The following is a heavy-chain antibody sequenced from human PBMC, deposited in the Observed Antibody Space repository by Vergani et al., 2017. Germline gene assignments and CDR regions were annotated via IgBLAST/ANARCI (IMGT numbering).Heavy chain of an antibody. V-gene: IGHV4-34*01. CDR1: GGSFSGYY. CDR2: INHSGST. Sequence: QVQLQQWGAGLLKPSETLSLTCAVSGGSFSGYYWSWIRQPPGKGLEWIGEINHSGSTNYNPSLKRRVTISVDTSKNQFSLKLSSVTAADTAEYYCARAKGWSYDGCFDLWGRGTLVTVSS. J-gene: IGHJ2*01. CDR3: ARAKGWSYDGCFDL. D-gene: IGHD1-26*01.